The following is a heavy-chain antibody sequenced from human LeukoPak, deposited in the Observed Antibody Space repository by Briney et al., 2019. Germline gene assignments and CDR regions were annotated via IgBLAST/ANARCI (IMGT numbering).Heavy chain of an antibody. CDR1: GSSISSSVYY. D-gene: IGHD1-1*01. J-gene: IGHJ4*02. CDR3: ARQRKDWNDVGLDY. CDR2: IYYSGST. V-gene: IGHV4-39*07. Sequence: SQTLSLTCTVSGSSISSSVYYWGWIRQPPGKGLEWIGSIYYSGSTYYNPSLKSRVTISVDTSKNQFSLKLSSVTAADTAVYYCARQRKDWNDVGLDYRGQGTLVTVSS.